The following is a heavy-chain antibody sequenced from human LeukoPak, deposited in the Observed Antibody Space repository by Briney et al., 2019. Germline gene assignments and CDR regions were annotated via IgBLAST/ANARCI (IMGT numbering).Heavy chain of an antibody. CDR3: ARGPAGQQLVQ. D-gene: IGHD6-13*01. J-gene: IGHJ4*02. V-gene: IGHV1-24*01. CDR2: FDPEDGET. CDR1: GYTLTELS. Sequence: GASVKVSCKVSGYTLTELSMHWVRQAPGKGLEWMGGFDPEDGETIYAQKFQGWVTMTRDTSISTAYMELSRLRSDDTAVYYCARGPAGQQLVQWGQGTLVTVSS.